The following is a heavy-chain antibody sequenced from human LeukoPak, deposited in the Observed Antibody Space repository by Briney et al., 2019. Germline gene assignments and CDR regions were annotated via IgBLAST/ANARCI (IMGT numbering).Heavy chain of an antibody. J-gene: IGHJ4*02. D-gene: IGHD1-26*01. V-gene: IGHV3-7*03. Sequence: GGSLRLSCTASGLTLSNYWMIWVRQATGKGLLWVAKIKQDGSEKYYVDSVKGRFTISRDNAENSLYLQMNSLRVEGTAVYYCAARSSGNPYFWGQGTLVTVSS. CDR3: AARSSGNPYF. CDR1: GLTLSNYW. CDR2: IKQDGSEK.